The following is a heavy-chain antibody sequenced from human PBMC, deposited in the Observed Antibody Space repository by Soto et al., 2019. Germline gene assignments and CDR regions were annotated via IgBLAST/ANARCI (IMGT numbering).Heavy chain of an antibody. V-gene: IGHV4-4*02. Sequence: QVQLQESGPGLVKPSGTLSLTCGVSGDSITSTSYWSWVRQPPGKGLEWIGEIYHSGGTNSNPSLESRVTVSVDKSKNQFSLRRSSVTAADTALYYCARVSKAASGYYYGAFDIWGQGTMVTVSS. CDR3: ARVSKAASGYYYGAFDI. CDR2: IYHSGGT. CDR1: GDSITSTSY. J-gene: IGHJ3*02. D-gene: IGHD3-22*01.